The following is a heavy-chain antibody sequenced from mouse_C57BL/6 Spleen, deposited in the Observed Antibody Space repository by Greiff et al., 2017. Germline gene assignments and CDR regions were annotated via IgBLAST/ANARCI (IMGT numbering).Heavy chain of an antibody. D-gene: IGHD1-1*01. CDR3: ARSEYYGSSYRFAY. CDR1: GYAFSSSW. CDR2: IYPGDGDT. Sequence: QVQLQQSGPELVKPGASVKISCKASGYAFSSSWMNWVKQRPGKGLEWIGRIYPGDGDTNYTGKFKGKATLTADKSSSTAYMQLSSLASEDSAVYVCARSEYYGSSYRFAYWGQGTLVTVSA. J-gene: IGHJ3*01. V-gene: IGHV1-82*01.